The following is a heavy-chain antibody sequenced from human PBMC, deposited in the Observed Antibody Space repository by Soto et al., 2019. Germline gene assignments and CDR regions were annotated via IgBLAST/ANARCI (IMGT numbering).Heavy chain of an antibody. V-gene: IGHV3-21*01. J-gene: IGHJ4*02. CDR1: GFTFSSYS. D-gene: IGHD5-12*01. Sequence: GGSLRLSCAASGFTFSSYSMNWVRQAPGKGLEWVSSISSSSSYIYYADSVKGRFTISRDNAKNSLYLQMNSLRAEDTAVYYCARDLYSGYDPIYYFDYWGQGTLVTVSS. CDR2: ISSSSSYI. CDR3: ARDLYSGYDPIYYFDY.